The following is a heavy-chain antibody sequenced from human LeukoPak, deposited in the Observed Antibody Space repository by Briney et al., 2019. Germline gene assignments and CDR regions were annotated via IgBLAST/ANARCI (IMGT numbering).Heavy chain of an antibody. J-gene: IGHJ3*02. D-gene: IGHD3-10*01. CDR3: ARVRAGLSRGGAFDM. CDR1: RYTLTGYY. V-gene: IGHV1-2*02. CDR2: INPNSGGT. Sequence: PSVKVSCKASRYTLTGYYMHRVRQAPGHGPEWMGWINPNSGGTYFPQNSQGRVTLTRDTSISTAYMERSGLRCDDTAVYYCARVRAGLSRGGAFDMWGQGTMVTVSS.